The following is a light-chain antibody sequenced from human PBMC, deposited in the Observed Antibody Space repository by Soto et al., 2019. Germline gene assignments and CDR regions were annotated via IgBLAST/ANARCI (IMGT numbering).Light chain of an antibody. CDR1: QSISNF. J-gene: IGKJ4*01. Sequence: DTQMTQSPSSLSASLGDRVTITCRASQSISNFLNWFQHKPGKAPKVLISAASTLQSGVPSRFSGSVSGTDFTLTISSLQPEDSASYYCQQYYNSVLTFGGGTKVDIK. V-gene: IGKV1-39*01. CDR3: QQYYNSVLT. CDR2: AAS.